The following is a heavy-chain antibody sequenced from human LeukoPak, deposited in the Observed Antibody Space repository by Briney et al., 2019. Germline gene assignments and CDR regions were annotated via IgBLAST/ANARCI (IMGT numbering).Heavy chain of an antibody. CDR2: INPSGGST. D-gene: IGHD2-15*01. CDR1: GYTFTSYY. J-gene: IGHJ4*02. CDR3: AVVVAATTGH. Sequence: ASVKVSCKASGYTFTSYYMHWVRQAPGQGLEWMGIINPSGGSTSYAQKFQGRVTMTRDTSTSTAYMELSSLRSEDTAVYYCAVVVAATTGHWGQGTLVTVSS. V-gene: IGHV1-46*01.